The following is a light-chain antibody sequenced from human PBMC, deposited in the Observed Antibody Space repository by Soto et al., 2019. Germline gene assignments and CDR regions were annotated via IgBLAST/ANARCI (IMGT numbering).Light chain of an antibody. CDR3: QQYGSSGT. Sequence: EIVLTQSPGTLSLSPGERATLSCRASQSLSSRSLAWYQHIRGRAPRLLIHDASIRATGIPDRFSGSGSGTDFTLTISRLEPEDFAVYYCQQYGSSGTFGQGTKVDIK. J-gene: IGKJ1*01. CDR2: DAS. CDR1: QSLSSRS. V-gene: IGKV3-20*01.